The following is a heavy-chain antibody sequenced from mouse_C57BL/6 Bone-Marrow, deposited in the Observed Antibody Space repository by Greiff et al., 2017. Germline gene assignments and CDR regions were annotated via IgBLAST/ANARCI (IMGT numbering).Heavy chain of an antibody. CDR2: IYPRSGNT. J-gene: IGHJ2*01. CDR3: ARERYYAFDY. Sequence: QVQLQQSGAELARPGASVKLSCKASGYTFTSYGISWVKQRPGQGLEWIGEIYPRSGNTYFNEKFKGKATLTVDKSSSTAYMELRSLTSEASAVYFCARERYYAFDYWGQGTTLTVSS. CDR1: GYTFTSYG. D-gene: IGHD1-1*02. V-gene: IGHV1-81*01.